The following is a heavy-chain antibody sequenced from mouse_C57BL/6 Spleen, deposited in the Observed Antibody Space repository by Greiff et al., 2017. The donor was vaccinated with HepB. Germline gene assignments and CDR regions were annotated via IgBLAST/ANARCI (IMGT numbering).Heavy chain of an antibody. V-gene: IGHV3-6*01. D-gene: IGHD4-1*01. Sequence: VQLQQSGPGLVKPSQSLSLTCSVTGYSITSGYYWNWIRQFPGNKLEWMGYISYDGSNNYNPSLKNRISITRDTSKNQFFLKLNSVTTEDTATYYCARAGLGFAYWGQGTLVTVSA. J-gene: IGHJ3*01. CDR3: ARAGLGFAY. CDR1: GYSITSGYY. CDR2: ISYDGSN.